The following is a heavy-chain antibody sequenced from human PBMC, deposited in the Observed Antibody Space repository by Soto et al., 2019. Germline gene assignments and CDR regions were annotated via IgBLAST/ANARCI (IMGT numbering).Heavy chain of an antibody. V-gene: IGHV2-5*02. CDR3: AHLTTGGFYFDY. CDR1: GFSLRTSGVG. J-gene: IGHJ4*02. Sequence: QITLKESGPTLVKPTQTLTLTCTFSGFSLRTSGVGVGWIRQPPGKALEWLALIYWDDGKRYSPSLKSRLTITKDTSKSQVVLRMTNMDPVDAATYYGAHLTTGGFYFDYWVQGTLVTVSS. D-gene: IGHD4-17*01. CDR2: IYWDDGK.